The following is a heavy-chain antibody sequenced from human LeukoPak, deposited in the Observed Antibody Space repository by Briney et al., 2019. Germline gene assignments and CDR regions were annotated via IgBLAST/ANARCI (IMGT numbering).Heavy chain of an antibody. J-gene: IGHJ5*02. CDR2: INHSGST. Sequence: SETLSLTCTVSGGSISSYYWSWIRQPPGKGLEWIGEINHSGSTNYNPSLKSRVTISVDTSKNQFSLKLSSVTAADTAVYYCARVRRYHNLGFDPWGQGTLVTVSS. V-gene: IGHV4-34*01. CDR3: ARVRRYHNLGFDP. CDR1: GGSISSYY. D-gene: IGHD1-1*01.